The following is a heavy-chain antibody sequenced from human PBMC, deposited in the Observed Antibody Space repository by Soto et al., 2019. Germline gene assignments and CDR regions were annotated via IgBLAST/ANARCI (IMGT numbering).Heavy chain of an antibody. CDR2: ISYDGSNK. V-gene: IGHV3-30-3*01. Sequence: QVQLVESGGGVVQPGRSLRLSCAASGFTFSSYAMHWVRQAPGKGLEWVAVISYDGSNKYYAESVKGRLTTSRDNSKNTLYLQMNSLRAEDTAVYYCARGVWYFDLWGRGTLVTVSS. J-gene: IGHJ2*01. CDR1: GFTFSSYA. CDR3: ARGVWYFDL.